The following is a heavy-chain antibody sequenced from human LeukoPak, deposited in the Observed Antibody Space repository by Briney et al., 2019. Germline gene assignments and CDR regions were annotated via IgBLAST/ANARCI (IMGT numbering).Heavy chain of an antibody. Sequence: PSETLSLTCTVSGGSIGSYYWTWIRQPPGEGLEWIAYIHYSGSTSSNSSLKSRVTVSVDTSNNQFSLKLTSVTAADTAVYYCARDDILTGYYGNFDFWGQGTLVTVSS. D-gene: IGHD3-9*01. CDR3: ARDDILTGYYGNFDF. CDR2: IHYSGST. J-gene: IGHJ4*02. V-gene: IGHV4-59*01. CDR1: GGSIGSYY.